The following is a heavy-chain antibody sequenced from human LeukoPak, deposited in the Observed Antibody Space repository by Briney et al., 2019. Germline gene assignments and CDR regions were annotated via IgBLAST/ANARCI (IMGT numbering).Heavy chain of an antibody. V-gene: IGHV3-23*01. D-gene: IGHD2-15*01. CDR2: IGVVGGNT. CDR1: GFTFSSYG. Sequence: GGSLRLSCAASGFTFSSYGMHWVRQAPGKGLEWVSTIGVVGGNTHYADSVEGRFTISRQDSNNALHLQMNSLRAEDTAIYYCARDCCSGGGPLDIWGQGTLVTVSS. CDR3: ARDCCSGGGPLDI. J-gene: IGHJ4*02.